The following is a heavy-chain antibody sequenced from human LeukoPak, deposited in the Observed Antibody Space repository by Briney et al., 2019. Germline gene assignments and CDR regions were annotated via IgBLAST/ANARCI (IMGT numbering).Heavy chain of an antibody. Sequence: GGSLRLSCAASRFTFSDYDMHWVRQATGKGLEWVSAIGTAGDTYYTGSVKGRFTISRENAENSLYLQMNSLRAGDTAVYYCAGVAKERVGGVYYFDYWGQGTLVTVSS. J-gene: IGHJ4*02. CDR2: IGTAGDT. D-gene: IGHD1-1*01. CDR3: AGVAKERVGGVYYFDY. V-gene: IGHV3-13*01. CDR1: RFTFSDYD.